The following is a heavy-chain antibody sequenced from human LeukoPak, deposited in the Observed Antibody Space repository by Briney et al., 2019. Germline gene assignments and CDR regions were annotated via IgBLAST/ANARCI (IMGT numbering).Heavy chain of an antibody. CDR1: GFTFSSYA. J-gene: IGHJ4*02. V-gene: IGHV3-30-3*01. CDR2: ISYDGSDK. D-gene: IGHD6-13*01. CDR3: ARDSYSSTWYFDY. Sequence: GGSLRLSCAASGFTFSSYAMHWVRQAPGKGLEWVAIISYDGSDKYYADSVKGRFTISRDNFKNTLYLQMNGLRAEDTAVYFCARDSYSSTWYFDYWGQGTLVTVSS.